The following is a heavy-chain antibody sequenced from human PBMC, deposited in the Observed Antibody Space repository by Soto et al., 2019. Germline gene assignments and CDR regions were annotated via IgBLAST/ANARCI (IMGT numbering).Heavy chain of an antibody. CDR1: GGSISSGDYY. Sequence: SETLSLTCTVSGGSISSGDYYWSWIRQPPGEGLEWIGYIYYSGSTYYNPSLKSRVTISVDTSKNQFSLKLSSVTAADTAVYYCARGSYYYDSSGYHHYWGQGTLVTVSS. V-gene: IGHV4-30-4*01. D-gene: IGHD3-22*01. CDR3: ARGSYYYDSSGYHHY. J-gene: IGHJ4*02. CDR2: IYYSGST.